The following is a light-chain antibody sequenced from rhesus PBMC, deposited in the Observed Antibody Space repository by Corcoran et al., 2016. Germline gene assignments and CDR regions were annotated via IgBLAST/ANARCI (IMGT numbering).Light chain of an antibody. CDR1: SNNVGNQG. CDR2: RNN. Sequence: QAGLTQPPSVSKGLRQTATLTCTGNSNNVGNQGAAWLQQHQGHPPKLLSYRNNNRPSGISGRFSASRSGNTASLTITGLQPEDEADYYCSAWDSSLSAYIFGAGTRLTVL. CDR3: SAWDSSLSAYI. V-gene: IGLV10-114*01. J-gene: IGLJ1*01.